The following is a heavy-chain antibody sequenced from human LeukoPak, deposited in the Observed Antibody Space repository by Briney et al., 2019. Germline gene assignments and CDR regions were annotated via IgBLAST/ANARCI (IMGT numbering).Heavy chain of an antibody. CDR2: IYTSGST. CDR1: GYSISSGYY. D-gene: IGHD2-2*02. CDR3: ARDQGPAAISFDY. J-gene: IGHJ4*02. Sequence: SETLSLTCTVSGYSISSGYYWGWIRQPPGKGLEWIGSIYTSGSTNYDPSLKSRVTISVDTSKNQFSLKLSSVTAADTAVYYCARDQGPAAISFDYWGQGTLVTVSS. V-gene: IGHV4-38-2*02.